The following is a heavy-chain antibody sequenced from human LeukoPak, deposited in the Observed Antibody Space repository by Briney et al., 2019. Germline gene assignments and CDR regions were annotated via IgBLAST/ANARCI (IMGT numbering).Heavy chain of an antibody. D-gene: IGHD2-15*01. CDR1: GYTFTSYG. Sequence: ASVKVSCKASGYTFTSYGINWVRQAAGQGLEWMGWMNPNSGNTGYAQKFQGRVTMTRNTSISTAYMELSSLRSEDTAVYYCARGTMVAAVYYYYYGMDVWGQGTTVTVSS. CDR2: MNPNSGNT. J-gene: IGHJ6*02. V-gene: IGHV1-8*02. CDR3: ARGTMVAAVYYYYYGMDV.